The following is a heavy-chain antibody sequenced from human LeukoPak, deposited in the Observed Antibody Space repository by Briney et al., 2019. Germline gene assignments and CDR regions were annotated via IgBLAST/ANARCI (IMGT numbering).Heavy chain of an antibody. V-gene: IGHV4-4*02. CDR2: IFHSGGT. D-gene: IGHD3-22*01. Sequence: SSETLSLTCAVSGGSISNNNWWSWVRQPPGKGLEWIGEIFHSGGTNYSPSLRSRVTISVDTSKNQFSLKLSSVTAADTAVYYCAREEYYYDSSGYYYRDAFDIWGQGTMVTVSS. CDR3: AREEYYYDSSGYYYRDAFDI. J-gene: IGHJ3*02. CDR1: GGSISNNNW.